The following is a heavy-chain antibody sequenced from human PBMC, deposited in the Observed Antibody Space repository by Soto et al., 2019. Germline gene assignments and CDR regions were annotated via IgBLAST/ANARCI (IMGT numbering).Heavy chain of an antibody. V-gene: IGHV3-48*02. CDR3: ARGSSVDY. J-gene: IGHJ4*02. CDR2: ISSTGYTK. CDR1: GFTFTDYA. Sequence: EEQLVESGGDLVQPGGSLRLACAASGFTFTDYAMNWVRQAPGQGLEWISYISSTGYTKYYADSVKGRFTISRDRATNSVYLQMSSLRDEDTAVYYCARGSSVDYWGQGTLVTVSS.